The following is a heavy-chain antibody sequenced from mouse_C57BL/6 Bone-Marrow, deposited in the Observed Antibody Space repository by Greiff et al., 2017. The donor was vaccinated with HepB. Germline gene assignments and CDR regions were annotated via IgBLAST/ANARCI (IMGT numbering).Heavy chain of an antibody. CDR1: GFNIKDDY. V-gene: IGHV14-4*01. CDR3: TTGWDPAWFAY. CDR2: IDPENGDT. J-gene: IGHJ3*01. D-gene: IGHD4-1*01. Sequence: VQLQQSGAELVRPGASVKLSCTASGFNIKDDYMHWVKQRPEQGLEWIGWIDPENGDTEYASKFQGKATITADTSSNTAYLQLSSLTSEDTAVYYCTTGWDPAWFAYWGQGTLVTVSA.